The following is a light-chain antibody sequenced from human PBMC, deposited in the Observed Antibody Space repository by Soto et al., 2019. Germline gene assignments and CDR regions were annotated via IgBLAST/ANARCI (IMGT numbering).Light chain of an antibody. Sequence: DIQLTQSPSFLSASVRDRVTITCRASQGISNYLAWYQQKPGTAPKHLIYSASTLQSGVPSRFSGSGSGTEFTLTIRSLQPEVFATYHCQHFNSYPFTLGGGTKVDTK. CDR1: QGISNY. CDR3: QHFNSYPFT. CDR2: SAS. J-gene: IGKJ4*01. V-gene: IGKV1-9*01.